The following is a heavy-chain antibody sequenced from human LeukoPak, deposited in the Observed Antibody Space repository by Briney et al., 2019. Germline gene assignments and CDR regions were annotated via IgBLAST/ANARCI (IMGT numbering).Heavy chain of an antibody. CDR2: INHSGST. CDR1: GGSFSGYY. CDR3: ARAGYCSGGSCYSSVYYYYYYMDV. Sequence: SETLSLTCAVYGGSFSGYYWSWIRQPPGKGLEWIGEINHSGSTNYNPSLKSRVTISVDTSKNQFSLKLSSVTAADTAVYYCARAGYCSGGSCYSSVYYYYYYMDVWGKGTTVTISS. V-gene: IGHV4-34*01. J-gene: IGHJ6*03. D-gene: IGHD2-15*01.